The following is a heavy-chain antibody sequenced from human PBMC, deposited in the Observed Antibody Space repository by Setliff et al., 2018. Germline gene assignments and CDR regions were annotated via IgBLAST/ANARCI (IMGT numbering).Heavy chain of an antibody. D-gene: IGHD6-13*01. J-gene: IGHJ6*02. Sequence: PGGSLRLSCAASGFTFSNYAMGWVRQAPGEGLEWVSSISGSASSTYYADSVKGRFTISRDNAKNTLYLQMNSLRAEDTAVYYCARVSSSSWIRNYYYYYYGMDVWGQGTTVTVSS. CDR1: GFTFSNYA. V-gene: IGHV3-23*01. CDR2: ISGSASST. CDR3: ARVSSSSWIRNYYYYYYGMDV.